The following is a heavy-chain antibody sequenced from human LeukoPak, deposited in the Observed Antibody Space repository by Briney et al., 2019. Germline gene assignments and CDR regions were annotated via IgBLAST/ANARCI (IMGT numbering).Heavy chain of an antibody. CDR2: INPSGGST. D-gene: IGHD3-10*01. Sequence: GASVKVSCKASGYTFTSYYMHWVRQAPGQGLEWMGIINPSGGSTSYAQKFQGRVTMTRDMSTSTAYMELSSLRSEDTAVYYCARIPAERDYYGSGSYRHYWGQGTLVTVSS. V-gene: IGHV1-46*01. CDR3: ARIPAERDYYGSGSYRHY. CDR1: GYTFTSYY. J-gene: IGHJ4*02.